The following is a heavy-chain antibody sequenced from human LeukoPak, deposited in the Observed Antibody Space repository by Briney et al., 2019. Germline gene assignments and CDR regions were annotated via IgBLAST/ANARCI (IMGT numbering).Heavy chain of an antibody. CDR2: INHSGSTKHSGST. CDR3: ARGVVPAAKGTYYFDY. CDR1: GGSFSGYY. J-gene: IGHJ4*02. Sequence: PSETLSLTCAVYGGSFSGYYWSWIRQPPGKGLEWIGEINHSGSTKHSGSTNYNPSLKSRVTISVDTSKNQFSLKLSSVTAADTAVYYCARGVVPAAKGTYYFDYWGQGTLVTVSS. V-gene: IGHV4-34*01. D-gene: IGHD2-2*01.